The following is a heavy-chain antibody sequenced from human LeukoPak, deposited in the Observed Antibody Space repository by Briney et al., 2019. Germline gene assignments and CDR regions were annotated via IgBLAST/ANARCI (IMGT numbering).Heavy chain of an antibody. V-gene: IGHV3-53*01. CDR3: ARDRIVGATTHYFDY. D-gene: IGHD1-26*01. Sequence: GGSLRLSCAASGFTVSSNYMSWVRQAPGKGLEWVSVIYSGGSTYYADSVKGRFTISRDNSKNTLYLQMNSLRAEDTAVYYCARDRIVGATTHYFDYWGQGTLVTASS. CDR1: GFTVSSNY. J-gene: IGHJ4*02. CDR2: IYSGGST.